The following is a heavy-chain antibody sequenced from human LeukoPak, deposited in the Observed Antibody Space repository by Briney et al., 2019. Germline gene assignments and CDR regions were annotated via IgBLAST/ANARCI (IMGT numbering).Heavy chain of an antibody. D-gene: IGHD6-13*01. Sequence: GGSLRLSCAASGFTFSSYAMSWVSQAPGKGLEWVSGISGGGGSTYYADSVKGRFTISRDNSKNTLYLQMNSLRAEDTAVYYCANYSDSSRWFDYWGQGTLVTVSS. V-gene: IGHV3-23*01. CDR2: ISGGGGST. CDR1: GFTFSSYA. CDR3: ANYSDSSRWFDY. J-gene: IGHJ4*02.